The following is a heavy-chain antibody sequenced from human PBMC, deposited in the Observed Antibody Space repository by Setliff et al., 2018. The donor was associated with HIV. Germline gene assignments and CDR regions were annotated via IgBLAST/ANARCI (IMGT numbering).Heavy chain of an antibody. Sequence: KPSETLSLTCTASGPSIGNYFWTWLRQPPGQGLEWIGYIYTSGDVNYNPSLKSRVTISMDMSKKQFSLKLDSVTAADTAVYYCAGGYDRRPYCDYGGQGTLVTVSS. CDR3: AGGYDRRPYCDY. CDR2: IYTSGDV. CDR1: GPSIGNYF. V-gene: IGHV4-4*09. J-gene: IGHJ4*02. D-gene: IGHD5-12*01.